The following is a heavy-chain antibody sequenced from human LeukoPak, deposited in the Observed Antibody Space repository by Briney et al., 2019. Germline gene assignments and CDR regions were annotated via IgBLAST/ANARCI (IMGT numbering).Heavy chain of an antibody. J-gene: IGHJ4*02. D-gene: IGHD1-26*01. V-gene: IGHV3-48*01. CDR2: ISSSSSTI. Sequence: PGGSLRLSCAASGFTFSSYAMHWVRQAPGRGLEWVSYISSSSSTIYYADSVKGRFTISRDNAKNSLYLQMNSLRAEDTAVYYCARISGSYLGDYWGQGTLVTVSS. CDR1: GFTFSSYA. CDR3: ARISGSYLGDY.